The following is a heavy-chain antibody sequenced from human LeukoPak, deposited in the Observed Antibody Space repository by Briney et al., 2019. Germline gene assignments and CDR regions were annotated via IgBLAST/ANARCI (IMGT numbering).Heavy chain of an antibody. CDR3: AREGYYDSSGYFH. V-gene: IGHV4-30-4*01. J-gene: IGHJ4*02. D-gene: IGHD3-22*01. Sequence: SETLSLTCTVSGGSISSGDYYWSWIRQPPGKGLERIGYIYYSGSTYYNPSLKSRVTISVDTSKNQFSLKLSSVTAADTAVYYCAREGYYDSSGYFHWGQGTLVTVSS. CDR2: IYYSGST. CDR1: GGSISSGDYY.